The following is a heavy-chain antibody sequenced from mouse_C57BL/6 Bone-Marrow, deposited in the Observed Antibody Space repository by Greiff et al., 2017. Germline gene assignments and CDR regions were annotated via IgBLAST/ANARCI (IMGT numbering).Heavy chain of an antibody. Sequence: VKLMESGAELVRPGTSVKMSCKASGYTFTNYWIGWAKQRPGHGLEWIGDIYPGGGYTNYNEKFKGKATLTADKSSSTAYMQFSSLTSEDSAIYYCARRVDWVLHWYFDVWGTGTTVTVSS. D-gene: IGHD4-1*01. CDR1: GYTFTNYW. V-gene: IGHV1-63*01. J-gene: IGHJ1*03. CDR2: IYPGGGYT. CDR3: ARRVDWVLHWYFDV.